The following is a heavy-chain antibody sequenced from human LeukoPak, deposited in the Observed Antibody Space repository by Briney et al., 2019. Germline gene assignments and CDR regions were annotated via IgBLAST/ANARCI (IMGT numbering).Heavy chain of an antibody. CDR2: IYYSGST. V-gene: IGHV4-39*07. Sequence: PSETLSLTCTVSGGSISSSSYYWGWIRQPPGKGLEWIGSIYYSGSTYYNPSLKSRVTISVDTSKNQFSLKLSSVTAADTAVYYCARDSSWVGATGVWGQGTLVTVSS. CDR3: ARDSSWVGATGV. D-gene: IGHD1-26*01. CDR1: GGSISSSSYY. J-gene: IGHJ4*02.